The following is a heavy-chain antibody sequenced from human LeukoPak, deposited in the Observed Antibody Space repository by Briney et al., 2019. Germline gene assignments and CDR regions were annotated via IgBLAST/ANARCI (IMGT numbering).Heavy chain of an antibody. D-gene: IGHD1-26*01. V-gene: IGHV3-23*01. CDR2: INTSGGST. CDR3: AKAPFRRNTIVKTSGRPYYFDY. Sequence: GGSLRLSCAASGFTFSSCAMSWVRQAPGKGPDWVSSINTSGGSTYYADSVKGRFTISRDNSKNTLYLQMNSLRAEDTAVYYCAKAPFRRNTIVKTSGRPYYFDYWGQGTLVTVSS. J-gene: IGHJ4*02. CDR1: GFTFSSCA.